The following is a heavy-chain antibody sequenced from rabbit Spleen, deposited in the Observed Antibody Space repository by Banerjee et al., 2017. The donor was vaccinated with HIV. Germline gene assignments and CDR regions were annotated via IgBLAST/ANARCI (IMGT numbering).Heavy chain of an antibody. CDR3: ARIGNTDSYAMDL. D-gene: IGHD1-1*01. V-gene: IGHV1S40*01. CDR2: INTDNSGST. CDR1: GFSFSSSYY. Sequence: EESGGGLVKPGASLTLTCTASGFSFSSSYYMCWVRQAPGKGLEWIACINTDNSGSTYYASWAKGRFTISKTSSTTVTLQLSGLTAADTATYFCARIGNTDSYAMDLWGPGTLVTVS. J-gene: IGHJ6*01.